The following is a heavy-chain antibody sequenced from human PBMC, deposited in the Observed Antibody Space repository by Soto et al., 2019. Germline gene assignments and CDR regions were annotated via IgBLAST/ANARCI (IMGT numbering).Heavy chain of an antibody. V-gene: IGHV3-30*18. CDR2: ISYDGSNK. Sequence: QVQLVESGGGVVQPGRSLRLSCAASGFTFSSYGMHWVRQAPGKGLEWVAVISYDGSNKYYADSVKGRFTISRDNSKNTLYLQMNSLRAEDTAVYYCAKIADFRWWEPEVGMDVWGQGTTVTVSS. D-gene: IGHD1-26*01. CDR3: AKIADFRWWEPEVGMDV. J-gene: IGHJ6*02. CDR1: GFTFSSYG.